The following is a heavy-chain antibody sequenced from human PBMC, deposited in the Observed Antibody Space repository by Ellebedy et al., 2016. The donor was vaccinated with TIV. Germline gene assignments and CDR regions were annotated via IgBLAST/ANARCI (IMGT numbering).Heavy chain of an antibody. CDR1: GYTFTSYD. CDR3: ARGPKGVLGYYGMDV. CDR2: MNPNSGDT. J-gene: IGHJ6*02. V-gene: IGHV1-8*03. Sequence: AASVKVSCKASGYTFTSYDINWVRQATGQGLEWMGWMNPNSGDTGYAQKFHGRVTITRNTSISTAYMELSSLRSEDTAVYYCARGPKGVLGYYGMDVWGQGTTVTVSS. D-gene: IGHD3-16*01.